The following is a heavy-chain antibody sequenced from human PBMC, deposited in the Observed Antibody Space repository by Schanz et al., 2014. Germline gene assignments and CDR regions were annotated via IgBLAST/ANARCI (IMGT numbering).Heavy chain of an antibody. V-gene: IGHV3-33*08. CDR1: GFTFISYD. J-gene: IGHJ3*02. Sequence: VQLVESGGGLVKPGGSLRLSCAASGFTFISYDIHWVRQAPGKGLEWLAVIWFDGTNKYNADSVKGRFTISRDTSKNTLYLLLNSLRAEDTAVYYCARDQYYFGSGNPFDIWGQGTMVTVSS. CDR3: ARDQYYFGSGNPFDI. CDR2: IWFDGTNK. D-gene: IGHD3-10*01.